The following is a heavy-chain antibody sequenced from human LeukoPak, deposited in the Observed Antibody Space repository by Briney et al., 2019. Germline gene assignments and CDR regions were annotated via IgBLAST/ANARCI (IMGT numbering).Heavy chain of an antibody. CDR2: TRNKANSYTT. CDR3: ARAKRYCSGGNCYSVPDY. CDR1: GFTFSDHY. Sequence: GGSLRLSCAASGFTFSDHYMDWVRQAPGKGLEWVGRTRNKANSYTTEYAASVKGRFTISRDDSKNSLYLQMNSLKTEDTAVYYCARAKRYCSGGNCYSVPDYWGQGTLVTVSS. V-gene: IGHV3-72*01. J-gene: IGHJ4*02. D-gene: IGHD2-15*01.